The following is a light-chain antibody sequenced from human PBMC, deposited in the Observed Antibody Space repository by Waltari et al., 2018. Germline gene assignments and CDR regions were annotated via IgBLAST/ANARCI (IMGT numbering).Light chain of an antibody. V-gene: IGLV8-61*01. J-gene: IGLJ3*02. CDR3: LCYMGGGIWV. CDR1: SCSVPSISF. CDR2: KGN. Sequence: QTVVTQEPSFSVSAGGIVTLTCALISCSVPSISFVRWYQQSPVQTPRTLVYKGNIRSSGVPDRFSGSILGNEAALTITGAQADDESDYYCLCYMGGGIWVFGGGTKLTVL.